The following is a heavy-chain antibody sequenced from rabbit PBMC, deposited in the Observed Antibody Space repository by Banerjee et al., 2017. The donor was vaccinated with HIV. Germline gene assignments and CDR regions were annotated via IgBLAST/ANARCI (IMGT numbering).Heavy chain of an antibody. CDR2: IYVGSSGST. D-gene: IGHD6-1*01. V-gene: IGHV1S45*01. CDR1: GLDFSSSYW. J-gene: IGHJ4*01. CDR3: ARLGGYAGYAYRYYFNL. Sequence: QEQLVESGGGLVQPEGSLTLTCKASGLDFSSSYWICWVRQAPGKGLEWVACIYVGSSGSTDYASWAKGRFTISKTSSTTVTLQMTSLTAADMATYFCARLGGYAGYAYRYYFNLWGPGTLVTVS.